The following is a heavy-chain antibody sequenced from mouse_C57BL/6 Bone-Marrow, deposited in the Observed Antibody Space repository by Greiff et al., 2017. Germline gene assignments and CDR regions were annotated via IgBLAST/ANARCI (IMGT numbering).Heavy chain of an antibody. CDR3: TGPMDY. CDR2: IDPETGGT. CDR1: GYTFPDYE. V-gene: IGHV1-15*01. J-gene: IGHJ4*01. Sequence: VQLQESGAELVRPGASVTLSCKASGYTFPDYEMHWVKQTPVHGLEWIGAIDPETGGTAYNQKFKGKAILTADKSSSTAYMELRSLTSEDSAVYYCTGPMDYWGQGTSVTVSS.